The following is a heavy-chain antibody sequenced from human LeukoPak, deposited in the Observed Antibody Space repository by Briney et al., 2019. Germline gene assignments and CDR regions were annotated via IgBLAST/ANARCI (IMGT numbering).Heavy chain of an antibody. Sequence: GGSLRLAFAAAGFTVGSDAISSVRQAPGEGVGRGSAISGSGGSTYYAGSVKGRFTISRDNSKNTLYLQMHSLRAEDKAVYYCEKDLSCFPTAFAHWGQGPLVRVLS. CDR1: GFTVGSDA. V-gene: IGHV3-23*01. D-gene: IGHD3-16*01. J-gene: IGHJ1*01. CDR3: EKDLSCFPTAFAH. CDR2: ISGSGGST.